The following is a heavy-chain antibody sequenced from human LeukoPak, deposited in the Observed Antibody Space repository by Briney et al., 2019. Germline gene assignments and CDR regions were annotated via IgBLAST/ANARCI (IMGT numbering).Heavy chain of an antibody. V-gene: IGHV3-23*01. CDR3: AKASHYDILTGRHSARLWYFDY. CDR1: GFTFTSYA. D-gene: IGHD3-9*01. Sequence: GGSLRLSCAASGFTFTSYAMSWVRQAPGRGLEWVSGIRGGGGSTYYADSVKGRFSISRDNSKNNLYLQMNSLRAEDTAVYYCAKASHYDILTGRHSARLWYFDYWGQGTLVTVSS. J-gene: IGHJ4*02. CDR2: IRGGGGST.